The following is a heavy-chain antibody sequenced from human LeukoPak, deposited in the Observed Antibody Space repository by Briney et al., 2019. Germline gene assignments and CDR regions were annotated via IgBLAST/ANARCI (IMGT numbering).Heavy chain of an antibody. V-gene: IGHV1-3*01. J-gene: IGHJ4*02. Sequence: AASVTVSCTASGYTFTSYAMHWVRQAPGQRLEWMGWINAGNGNTKYSQKFQGRVTITRDTSASTAYMELSSLRSEDTAVYYCARDYGDYVLDYWGQGTLVTVSS. CDR1: GYTFTSYA. CDR3: ARDYGDYVLDY. D-gene: IGHD4-17*01. CDR2: INAGNGNT.